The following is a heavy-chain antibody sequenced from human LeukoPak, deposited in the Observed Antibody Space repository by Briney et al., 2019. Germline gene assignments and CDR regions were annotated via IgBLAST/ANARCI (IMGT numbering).Heavy chain of an antibody. V-gene: IGHV4-39*01. CDR1: GASISSSSSY. J-gene: IGHJ5*02. Sequence: SETLSLTCTVSGASISSSSSYWGWIRQPPGKGLEWIGSIYYTGSTYYNPSLKSRVTISVDTSKNQFSLKLNSVTAADTAVYYCARLDSSSWSGWFDPWGQGTLVTVSS. D-gene: IGHD6-13*01. CDR2: IYYTGST. CDR3: ARLDSSSWSGWFDP.